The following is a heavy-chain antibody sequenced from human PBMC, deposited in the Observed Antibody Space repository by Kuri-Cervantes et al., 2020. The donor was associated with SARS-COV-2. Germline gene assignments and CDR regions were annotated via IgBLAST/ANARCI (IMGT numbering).Heavy chain of an antibody. J-gene: IGHJ4*02. CDR3: AKDISPIYGGFDY. CDR2: ISWDGGST. D-gene: IGHD4-17*01. CDR1: GFTFSSSW. Sequence: GGSLRLSCAASGFTFSSSWMHWVRQAPGKGLEWVSLISWDGGSTYYADSVKGRFTISRDNSKNSLYLQMNSLRAEDTALYYCAKDISPIYGGFDYWGQGTLVTVSS. V-gene: IGHV3-43D*03.